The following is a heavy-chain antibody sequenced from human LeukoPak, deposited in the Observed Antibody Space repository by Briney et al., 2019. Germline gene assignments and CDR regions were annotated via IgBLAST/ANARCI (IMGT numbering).Heavy chain of an antibody. J-gene: IGHJ4*02. Sequence: GASVKVSCKASGYTFTTYSYGVSWVRQAPGQGLEWMGWISGYNGDAKYAQTFQGRVTVTTDISTNTAYMELRSLRSDGTAVYYCAGEQARGLLDYWGQGTLVTVSS. CDR2: ISGYNGDA. CDR3: AGEQARGLLDY. D-gene: IGHD3-10*01. V-gene: IGHV1-18*01. CDR1: GYTFTTYSYG.